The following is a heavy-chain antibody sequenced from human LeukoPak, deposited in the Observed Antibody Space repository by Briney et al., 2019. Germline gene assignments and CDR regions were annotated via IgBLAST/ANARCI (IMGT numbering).Heavy chain of an antibody. CDR2: MNPNSGNT. CDR1: GYTFTSYD. J-gene: IGHJ6*02. Sequence: GASVKVSCKASGYTFTSYDINWVRRATGQGLEWMGWMNPNSGNTGYAQKFQGRVTMTRNTSISTAYMELSSLRSEDTAVYYCASSKVPAATYTGFYYYYGMDVWGQGTTVTVSS. V-gene: IGHV1-8*01. D-gene: IGHD2-2*01. CDR3: ASSKVPAATYTGFYYYYGMDV.